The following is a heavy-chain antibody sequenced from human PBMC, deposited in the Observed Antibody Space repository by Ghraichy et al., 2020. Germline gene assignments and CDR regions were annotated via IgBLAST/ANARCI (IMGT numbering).Heavy chain of an antibody. Sequence: GGSLRLSCAASGFTFSSYVMSWVRQAPGKGLEWVSAISGSGGSTYYADSVKGRFTISRDNSKNTLYLQMNSLRAEDTAVYYCAKTYYYDSSGSSYGMDVWGQGTTVTVSS. J-gene: IGHJ6*02. CDR1: GFTFSSYV. D-gene: IGHD3-22*01. CDR3: AKTYYYDSSGSSYGMDV. CDR2: ISGSGGST. V-gene: IGHV3-23*01.